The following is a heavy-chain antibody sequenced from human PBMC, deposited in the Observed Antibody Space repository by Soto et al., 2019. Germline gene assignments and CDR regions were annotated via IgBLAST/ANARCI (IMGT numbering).Heavy chain of an antibody. CDR1: GFSLTSGVG. CDR3: AHIDPEIVTVGGHGGFDY. D-gene: IGHD5-12*01. J-gene: IGHJ4*02. Sequence: QITLKESGPTLVRPPQTLTLICTFSGFSLTSGVGVGWIRQPPVKALEWLALIYWDDDKRYSPSLKNRLTITKDTSKNQVVLTMTNVGPVDTATYFCAHIDPEIVTVGGHGGFDYWRQGTLVTVSS. V-gene: IGHV2-5*02. CDR2: IYWDDDK.